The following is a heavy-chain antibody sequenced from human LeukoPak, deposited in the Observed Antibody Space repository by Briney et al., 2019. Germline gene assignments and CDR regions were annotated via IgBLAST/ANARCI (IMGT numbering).Heavy chain of an antibody. J-gene: IGHJ4*02. D-gene: IGHD3-22*01. Sequence: GGSLRLSCAASGFTFSSYWMSWVRQAPGKGLEWVSAISGSGGSTYYADSVKGRFTISRDNSKNTLYLQMNSLRAEDTAVYYCAKAKPYDSSGYFGATTWLRFWGFDYWGQGTLVTVSS. CDR3: AKAKPYDSSGYFGATTWLRFWGFDY. V-gene: IGHV3-23*01. CDR1: GFTFSSYW. CDR2: ISGSGGST.